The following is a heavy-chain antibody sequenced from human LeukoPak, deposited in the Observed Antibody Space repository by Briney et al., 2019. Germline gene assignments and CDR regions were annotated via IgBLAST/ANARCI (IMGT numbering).Heavy chain of an antibody. D-gene: IGHD4-17*01. CDR1: GFTFSNYW. J-gene: IGHJ4*02. Sequence: GGSLRLSSAASGFTFSNYWMHWVRQAPGKGLVWVSRINSDGSSTTSADSVKGRFTISRDNAKNTLYPQMNSLRAEDTAVYYCAKGGATVIDYWGQGTLVTVSS. V-gene: IGHV3-74*01. CDR3: AKGGATVIDY. CDR2: INSDGSST.